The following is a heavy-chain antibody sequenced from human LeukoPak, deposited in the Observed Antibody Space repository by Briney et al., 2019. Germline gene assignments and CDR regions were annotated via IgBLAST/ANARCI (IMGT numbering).Heavy chain of an antibody. Sequence: PGGSLRLSCAASAFTFDSYGMHWVRQAPGKGLEWVAYIQFDGNKKYYAGSVKDRFTISRDNSKSTLYLQMNSLRAEDTAVYYCAKVRYDYGDPSRPNDAFDIWGQGTMVTVSS. J-gene: IGHJ3*02. CDR1: AFTFDSYG. D-gene: IGHD4-17*01. CDR3: AKVRYDYGDPSRPNDAFDI. CDR2: IQFDGNKK. V-gene: IGHV3-30*02.